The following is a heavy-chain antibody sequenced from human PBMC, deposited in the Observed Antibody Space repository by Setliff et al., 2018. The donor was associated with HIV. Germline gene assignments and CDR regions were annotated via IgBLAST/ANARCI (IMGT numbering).Heavy chain of an antibody. CDR1: AGSISSSNYY. CDR2: IYYSYSSGST. CDR3: ARGFSGHYSFTGYMDV. D-gene: IGHD3-22*01. J-gene: IGHJ6*03. Sequence: PSETLSLTCTVSAGSISSSNYYWGWIRQPPGKGLEWIGSIYYSYSSGSTYYNPSLKSRVTISVDTSKNQFSLKLRSVTAADTAVYYCARGFSGHYSFTGYMDVWGKGTTVTVSS. V-gene: IGHV4-39*07.